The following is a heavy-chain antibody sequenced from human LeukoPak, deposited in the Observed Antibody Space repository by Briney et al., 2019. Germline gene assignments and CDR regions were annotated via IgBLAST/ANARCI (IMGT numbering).Heavy chain of an antibody. CDR2: ISAYNGNT. D-gene: IGHD7-27*01. J-gene: IGHJ4*02. CDR1: GYTFTSYG. Sequence: GASVKVSCKASGYTFTSYGISWVRQAPGQGLEWMGWISAYNGNTNYAQKLQGRVTMTTDTSTSTAYMELSRLRSDDTAVYYCAKESLTGDFDYWGQGTLVTVSS. CDR3: AKESLTGDFDY. V-gene: IGHV1-18*01.